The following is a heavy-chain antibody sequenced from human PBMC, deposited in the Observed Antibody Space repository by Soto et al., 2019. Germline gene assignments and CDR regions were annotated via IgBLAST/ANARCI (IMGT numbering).Heavy chain of an antibody. Sequence: ASVKVSCKASGYTFTSYGIHWVRQAPGQRLEWTGWINAGNGNTKYSEKFQGRVTITRDTSASTAYLELSSLRSDDTAVYYCARDLGLYVDTGMITDYYGMDVWGQGTAVTV. J-gene: IGHJ6*02. CDR3: ARDLGLYVDTGMITDYYGMDV. D-gene: IGHD5-18*01. V-gene: IGHV1-3*01. CDR2: INAGNGNT. CDR1: GYTFTSYG.